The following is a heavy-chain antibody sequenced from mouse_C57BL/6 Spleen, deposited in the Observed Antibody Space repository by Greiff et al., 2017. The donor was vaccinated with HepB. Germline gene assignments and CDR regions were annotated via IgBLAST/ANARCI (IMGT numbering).Heavy chain of an antibody. CDR2: IHPNSGST. D-gene: IGHD1-1*01. V-gene: IGHV1-64*01. Sequence: QVQLKQPGAELVKPGASVKLSCKASGYTFTSYWMHWVKQRPGQGLEWIGMIHPNSGSTNYNEKFKSKATLTVDKSSSTAYMQLSSLTSEDSAVYYCASSLRGYAMDYWGQGTSVTVSS. CDR1: GYTFTSYW. CDR3: ASSLRGYAMDY. J-gene: IGHJ4*01.